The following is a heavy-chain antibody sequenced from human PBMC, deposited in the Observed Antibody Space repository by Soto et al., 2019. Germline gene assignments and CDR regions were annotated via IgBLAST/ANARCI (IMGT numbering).Heavy chain of an antibody. J-gene: IGHJ5*02. CDR3: ATMLGAILHH. CDR1: CDSIITTNW. Sequence: PSETLSLTCVFSCDSIITTNWWSWVRQPPGKGLEWIGEIFHTGSTNYNPSLKGRATISVDKGKNQFSLNLNSVTAADTAVYYCATMLGAILHHWGQGALVTVSS. CDR2: IFHTGST. V-gene: IGHV4-4*02. D-gene: IGHD1-26*01.